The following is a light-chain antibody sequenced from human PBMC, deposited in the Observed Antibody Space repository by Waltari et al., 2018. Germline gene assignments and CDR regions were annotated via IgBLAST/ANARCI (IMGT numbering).Light chain of an antibody. CDR1: QSVSKY. CDR2: DAS. J-gene: IGKJ1*01. CDR3: QKYGTLPAT. V-gene: IGKV3-20*01. Sequence: LSCRASQSVSKYLAWYQQKVGQPPRLLIYDASTRATGIPDRFIGSGFGTDFSLTISRLEPEDFAVYYCQKYGTLPATFGQGTKVEI.